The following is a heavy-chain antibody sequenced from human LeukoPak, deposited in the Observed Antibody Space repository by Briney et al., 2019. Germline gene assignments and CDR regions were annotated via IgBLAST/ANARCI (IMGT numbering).Heavy chain of an antibody. CDR3: ATDSGHSFFY. CDR2: IYSDGTAP. D-gene: IGHD3-10*01. CDR1: GFTFNTAW. Sequence: GGSLRLSCAASGFTFNTAWMHWVRQVPGKGLVWVSRIYSDGTAPRYAEFVKGRFTISRDNAKNTLYLQMNSLTIEDTAVYCCATDSGHSFFYWGQGTKVTVSA. V-gene: IGHV3-74*01. J-gene: IGHJ3*01.